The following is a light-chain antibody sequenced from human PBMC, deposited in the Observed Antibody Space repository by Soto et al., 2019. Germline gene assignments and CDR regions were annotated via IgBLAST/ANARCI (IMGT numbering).Light chain of an antibody. V-gene: IGKV3-11*01. J-gene: IGKJ1*01. CDR3: QQRST. CDR2: DAS. CDR1: QSVSSY. Sequence: EIVLTQSPATLSLSPGERATLSCRASQSVSSYLAWYQQKPGQAPRLLIYDASNRATGIPARFSGSGSATDFTLTISSLEPEDFAVYYCQQRSTFGQGTKVEIK.